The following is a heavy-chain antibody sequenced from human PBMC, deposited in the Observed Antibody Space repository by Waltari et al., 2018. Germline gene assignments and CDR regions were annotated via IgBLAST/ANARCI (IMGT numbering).Heavy chain of an antibody. J-gene: IGHJ4*02. CDR3: AISSSGGNYFDY. D-gene: IGHD6-6*01. CDR2: VDNPGSP. Sequence: QVPLQESGPGLVKPSQTLSLTCSISDDPITTGPFYFTWIRQYPGKGLEWIGYVDNPGSPSYNPSLRSRFSISVDTSRRHFSLKLMSVTAADTASYFCAISSSGGNYFDYWGRGTLVTVSS. V-gene: IGHV4-31*03. CDR1: DDPITTGPFY.